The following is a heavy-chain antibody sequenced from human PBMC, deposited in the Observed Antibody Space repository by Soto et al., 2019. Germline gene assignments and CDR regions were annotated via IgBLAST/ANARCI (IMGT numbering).Heavy chain of an antibody. J-gene: IGHJ5*02. CDR1: GGSISSSSHY. D-gene: IGHD6-13*01. CDR2: MFYSGST. CDR3: ARHVAAAGFFAFDL. Sequence: SSETLSLTCTVSGGSISSSSHYWGWIRQPPGKGLEWIGTMFYSGSTYFNPSLKSRVTIPVDTSKNQFSLKMSSVTAADTAVYYCARHVAAAGFFAFDLWGQGILVTVSX. V-gene: IGHV4-39*01.